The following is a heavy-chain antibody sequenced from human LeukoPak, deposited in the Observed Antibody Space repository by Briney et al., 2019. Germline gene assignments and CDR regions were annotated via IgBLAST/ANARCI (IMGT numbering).Heavy chain of an antibody. D-gene: IGHD1-1*01. Sequence: GGSLKLSCAASGFTFTTYWMTWLRQAPGKGLEWVANIKGDASDKSYADSVKGRFTISRGNAKNSLYLQMNSLRAEDTALYYCARHINWAFDFWGQGTMVTVSS. J-gene: IGHJ3*01. CDR1: GFTFTTYW. CDR2: IKGDASDK. CDR3: ARHINWAFDF. V-gene: IGHV3-7*04.